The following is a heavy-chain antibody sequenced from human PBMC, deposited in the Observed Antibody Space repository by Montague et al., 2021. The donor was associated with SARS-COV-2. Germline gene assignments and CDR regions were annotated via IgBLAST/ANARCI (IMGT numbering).Heavy chain of an antibody. CDR1: GESISSCYYC. J-gene: IGHJ3*02. V-gene: IGHV4-39*02. Sequence: SETLSLTCSVSGESISSCYYCWVRMRQAPGMGLEGGGSIYFTGKSYYHPTLKSRVTISIAKSKNHFTLRLRSVTAADSAVFYCAGCGLNNAFDIWGQGTMVTVSS. D-gene: IGHD1/OR15-1a*01. CDR3: AGCGLNNAFDI. CDR2: IYFTGKS.